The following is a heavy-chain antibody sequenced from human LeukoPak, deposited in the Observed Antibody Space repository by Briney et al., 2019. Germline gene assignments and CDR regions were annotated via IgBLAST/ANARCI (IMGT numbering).Heavy chain of an antibody. CDR1: GYTFTSNY. J-gene: IGHJ4*02. CDR3: AKPRPGGSTEPFDS. Sequence: ASVKVSCKAFGYTFTSNYMHWVRQAPGQGLEWMGVISPSGGSTTYAQKFQGRVTLARDMSTSTDYLELSSLRSEDTAVYYCAKPRPGGSTEPFDSWGQGTLVTVSS. CDR2: ISPSGGST. D-gene: IGHD1-26*01. V-gene: IGHV1-46*01.